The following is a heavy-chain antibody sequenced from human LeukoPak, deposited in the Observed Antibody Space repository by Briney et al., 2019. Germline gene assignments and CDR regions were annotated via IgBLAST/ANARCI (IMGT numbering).Heavy chain of an antibody. D-gene: IGHD1-26*01. CDR3: ARGGVGDRLKD. J-gene: IGHJ4*02. CDR1: GLSLSGYY. V-gene: IGHV4-34*01. Sequence: SDTLSLPYAVYGLSLSGYYWRWIRQSPGKGREWIGEINHGGSTNYNPPLKSRVTISVDTSKNQFSLKLSSVTAADTAVYYGARGGVGDRLKDWGQGTLVTVSS. CDR2: INHGGST.